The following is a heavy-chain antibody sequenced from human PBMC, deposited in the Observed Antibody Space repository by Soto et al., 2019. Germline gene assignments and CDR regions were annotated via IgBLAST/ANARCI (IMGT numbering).Heavy chain of an antibody. Sequence: XSVKVSCNRSVCTFTYFYIHWVRQAPGQGLVWMGWINPINGDANYAQKFQGRVTMTRDTSITTAFMDLSRLGSDDTAIYYCARDLGDQLVQKPFDDWGQGTPVTVPS. CDR1: VCTFTYFY. V-gene: IGHV1-2*02. J-gene: IGHJ4*02. CDR2: INPINGDA. CDR3: ARDLGDQLVQKPFDD. D-gene: IGHD6-6*01.